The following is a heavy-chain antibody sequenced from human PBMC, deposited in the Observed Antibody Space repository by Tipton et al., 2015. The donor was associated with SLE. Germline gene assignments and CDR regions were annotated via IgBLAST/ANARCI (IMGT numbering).Heavy chain of an antibody. V-gene: IGHV4-31*03. D-gene: IGHD1-26*01. CDR3: AGDLSGSYYVPYYYGMDV. J-gene: IGHJ6*02. CDR2: IYYSGST. Sequence: TLSLTCTISGGSISSGVYYWSWIRQHPGKGLEWIGHIYYSGSTYYNPSLKSRVTISVDTSKNQFSLKLSSVTAADTAVYYCAGDLSGSYYVPYYYGMDVWGQGTTVTVSS. CDR1: GGSISSGVYY.